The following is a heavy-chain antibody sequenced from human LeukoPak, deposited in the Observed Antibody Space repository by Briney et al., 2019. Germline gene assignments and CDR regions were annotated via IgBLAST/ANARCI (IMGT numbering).Heavy chain of an antibody. CDR3: ARDSLYYTGVGDYFDY. V-gene: IGHV3-74*01. Sequence: PGGSLRLSYAASGFTFSSYWMHWVRHAPGKGLVWVSRINSDGSSTSYADSVKGRFTISRDNAKNTLYLQMNSLRAEDTAVYYCARDSLYYTGVGDYFDYWGQGTLVTVSS. D-gene: IGHD3-22*01. CDR1: GFTFSSYW. J-gene: IGHJ4*02. CDR2: INSDGSST.